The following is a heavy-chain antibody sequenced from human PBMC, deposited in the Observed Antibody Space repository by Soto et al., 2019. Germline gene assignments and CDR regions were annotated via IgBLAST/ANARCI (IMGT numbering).Heavy chain of an antibody. J-gene: IGHJ4*02. V-gene: IGHV1-18*01. D-gene: IGHD1-26*01. CDR1: GYTFTTYG. Sequence: QVQLVQSGAEVKKPGASVKVSCKTSGYTFTTYGISWVRQAPGQGLEWMGWISAYNGNTKYAQKLQGRVTMTTDTSTSTAYLEVKSLRSDDTAVYYCVRNPEEVGAIDYWGQGTLVTVSS. CDR2: ISAYNGNT. CDR3: VRNPEEVGAIDY.